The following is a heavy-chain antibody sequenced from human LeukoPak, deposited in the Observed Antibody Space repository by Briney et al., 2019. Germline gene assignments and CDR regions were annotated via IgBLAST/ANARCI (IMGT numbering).Heavy chain of an antibody. V-gene: IGHV4-59*08. CDR3: ARRGSNWGYYFDY. Sequence: SETLSLTCTVSGGSISSYYWSWIRQPPGKGLEWIGYIYYSGSTNYNPSLKSRVTISVDASKNQFSLKLSSVTAADTAVYYCARRGSNWGYYFDYWGQGTLVTVSS. D-gene: IGHD7-27*01. CDR1: GGSISSYY. J-gene: IGHJ4*02. CDR2: IYYSGST.